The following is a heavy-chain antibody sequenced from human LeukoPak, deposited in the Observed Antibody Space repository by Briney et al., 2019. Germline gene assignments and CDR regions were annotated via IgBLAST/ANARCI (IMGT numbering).Heavy chain of an antibody. V-gene: IGHV1-18*01. D-gene: IGHD6-19*01. Sequence: ASVKVSCKASGYTFTSYGISWVRQAPGQGLEWMGWISAYNGNTNYAQKLQGRVTMTTDTSTSTAYMELRSLRSDDTAVYYCARDLGGSGWYGDAFDIWGQGTMVTVSS. CDR3: ARDLGGSGWYGDAFDI. J-gene: IGHJ3*02. CDR2: ISAYNGNT. CDR1: GYTFTSYG.